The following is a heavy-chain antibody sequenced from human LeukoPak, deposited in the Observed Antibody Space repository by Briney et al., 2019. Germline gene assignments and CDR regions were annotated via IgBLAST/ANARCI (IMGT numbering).Heavy chain of an antibody. CDR3: ARDRDYYDSSGYYDPPG. J-gene: IGHJ4*02. D-gene: IGHD3-22*01. CDR2: IYSGGST. Sequence: QPGGSLRLSCAASRFTVSSNYMSWVRQAPGKGLEWVSVIYSGGSTYYADSVKGRFTISRDNSKNTLYLQMNSLRAEDTAVYYCARDRDYYDSSGYYDPPGWGQGTLVTVSS. CDR1: RFTVSSNY. V-gene: IGHV3-66*01.